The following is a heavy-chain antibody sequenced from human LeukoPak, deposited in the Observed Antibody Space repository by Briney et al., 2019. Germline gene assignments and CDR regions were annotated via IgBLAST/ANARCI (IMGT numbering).Heavy chain of an antibody. CDR2: ISYDGSNK. V-gene: IGHV3-30*04. Sequence: PGRSLRLSCAASGFTFSSYAMHWVRQAPGKGLEWVAVISYDGSNKYYADSVKGRFTISRDNSKNTLYLQMNSLRAEDTAVYYCARDRVVVSSEGFDYWGQGTLVTVSS. D-gene: IGHD2-21*01. CDR3: ARDRVVVSSEGFDY. J-gene: IGHJ4*02. CDR1: GFTFSSYA.